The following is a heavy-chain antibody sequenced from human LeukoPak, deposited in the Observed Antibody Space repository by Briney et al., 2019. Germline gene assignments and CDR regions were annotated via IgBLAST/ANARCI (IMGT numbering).Heavy chain of an antibody. Sequence: SETLSLTCAISGGSISQRTWWTWVRQTPEMGLEWIGEIFYSGSTSYNPSLKSRVFMSVDRPKNQVSLMLSSVTAADTAVYYCAGRSRSAWYYDYWGQGTLVTVSS. CDR1: GGSISQRTW. J-gene: IGHJ4*02. V-gene: IGHV4-4*02. CDR3: AGRSRSAWYYDY. CDR2: IFYSGST. D-gene: IGHD6-19*01.